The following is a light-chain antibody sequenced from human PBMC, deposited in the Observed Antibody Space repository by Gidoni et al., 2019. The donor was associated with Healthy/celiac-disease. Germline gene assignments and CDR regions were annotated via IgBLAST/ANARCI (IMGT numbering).Light chain of an antibody. J-gene: IGKJ1*01. CDR3: QQYYSTPWT. Sequence: DIVMTQSPDSLAASLGERATINCKSSQSVLYSPNNKNYLAWYQQKPGQPTKLLIYWESTRESGVPDRFRGSGSGTDFTHTISSLQAEDVAVYYCQQYYSTPWTFGQGTKVEIK. CDR1: QSVLYSPNNKNY. CDR2: WES. V-gene: IGKV4-1*01.